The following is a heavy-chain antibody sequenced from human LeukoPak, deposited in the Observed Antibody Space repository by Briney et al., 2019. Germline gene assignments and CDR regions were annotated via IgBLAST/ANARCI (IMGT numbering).Heavy chain of an antibody. V-gene: IGHV4-34*01. J-gene: IGHJ4*02. CDR3: ARAGMAWEPLDY. CDR2: INHSGST. Sequence: SEALSLTCAVYGGSFSGYYWSWIRQPPGKGLEWIGEINHSGSTNYNPSLKSRVTISVDTSKNQFSLKLSSVTAADTAVYYCARAGMAWEPLDYWGQGTLVTVSA. CDR1: GGSFSGYY. D-gene: IGHD1-26*01.